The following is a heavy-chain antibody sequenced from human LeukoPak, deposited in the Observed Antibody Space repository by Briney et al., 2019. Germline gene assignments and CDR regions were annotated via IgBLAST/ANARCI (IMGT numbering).Heavy chain of an antibody. V-gene: IGHV3-74*01. CDR2: INSDGSST. J-gene: IGHJ4*02. Sequence: GSLRLSCAASGFTFSSYWMHWVRQAPGKGLVWVSRINSDGSSTSYADSVKGRFTISRDNAKNTLYLQMNSLRAEDTAVYYCARDAPEAYCGGDCYSYWGQGTLVTVSS. D-gene: IGHD2-21*02. CDR1: GFTFSSYW. CDR3: ARDAPEAYCGGDCYSY.